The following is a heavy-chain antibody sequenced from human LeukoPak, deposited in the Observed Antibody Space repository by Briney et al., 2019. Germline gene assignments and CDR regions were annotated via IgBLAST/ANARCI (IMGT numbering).Heavy chain of an antibody. CDR3: ARAFSGSGSYYSEMLYYYYYMDV. V-gene: IGHV4-61*02. CDR2: IYTSGST. D-gene: IGHD3-10*01. J-gene: IGHJ6*03. CDR1: GGSISSGSYY. Sequence: SETLSLTCTVSGGSISSGSYYWSWIRQPAGKGLEWIGRIYTSGSTNYNPSLKSRVTISVDTSKNQFSLKLSSVTAADTAVYYCARAFSGSGSYYSEMLYYYYYMDVWGKGTTVTISS.